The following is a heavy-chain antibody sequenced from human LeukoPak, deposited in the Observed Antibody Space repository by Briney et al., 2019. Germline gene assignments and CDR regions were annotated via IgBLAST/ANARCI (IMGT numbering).Heavy chain of an antibody. J-gene: IGHJ4*02. Sequence: GASVKVSCKASGYTFTGYYMHWVRQAPGRGLEWMGRINPNSGGTNYAQKFQGRVTMTRDTSISTAYMELSRLRSDDTAVYYCARDQRPYDYVWGSYRYSFDYWGQGTLVTVSS. CDR2: INPNSGGT. CDR1: GYTFTGYY. CDR3: ARDQRPYDYVWGSYRYSFDY. D-gene: IGHD3-16*02. V-gene: IGHV1-2*06.